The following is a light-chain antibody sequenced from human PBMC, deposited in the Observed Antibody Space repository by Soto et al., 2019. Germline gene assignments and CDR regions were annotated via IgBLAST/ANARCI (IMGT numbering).Light chain of an antibody. Sequence: QSVLAQSPSVSAAPGQRVTISCSGSSSNIPYQFVSWYQQFPVMAPTLLIYDNTRRPSGVAYRFSATKTGPSATLDIDGLQTAEEAVYCCASWYSDRDGFVFGPGTKLTVL. J-gene: IGLJ1*01. V-gene: IGLV1-51*01. CDR3: ASWYSDRDGFV. CDR2: DNT. CDR1: SSNIPYQF.